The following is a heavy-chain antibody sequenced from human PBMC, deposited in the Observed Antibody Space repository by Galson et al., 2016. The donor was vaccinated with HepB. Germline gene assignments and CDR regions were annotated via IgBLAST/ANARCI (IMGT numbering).Heavy chain of an antibody. CDR1: GYNFNTYW. J-gene: IGHJ4*02. CDR3: ARQGRYHFESKGDY. CDR2: IYPGDSDT. V-gene: IGHV5-51*01. D-gene: IGHD3-3*02. Sequence: QSGAEVKKPGESLKISCKASGYNFNTYWIAWVRQTPGKGLEWMGIIYPGDSDTRYSPSFQGQVTVSADKSLNTAYLQWSSLKASDTAMYYCARQGRYHFESKGDYWGPGTLVTVSS.